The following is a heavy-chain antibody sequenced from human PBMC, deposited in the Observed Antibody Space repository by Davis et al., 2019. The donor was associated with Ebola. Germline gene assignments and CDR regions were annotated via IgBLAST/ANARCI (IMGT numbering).Heavy chain of an antibody. J-gene: IGHJ4*02. V-gene: IGHV1-69*04. CDR2: IIPILGIA. CDR1: GGTFSSYA. Sequence: SVKVSCKASGGTFSSYAISWVRQAPGQGLEWMGRIIPILGIANYAQKFQGRVTMTRDTSTSTVYMELSSLRSEDTAVYYCARVLRDRGYEIDYWGQGTLVTVSS. D-gene: IGHD5-12*01. CDR3: ARVLRDRGYEIDY.